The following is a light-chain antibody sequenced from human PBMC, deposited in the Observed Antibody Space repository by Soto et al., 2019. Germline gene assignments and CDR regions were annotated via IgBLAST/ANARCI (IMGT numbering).Light chain of an antibody. CDR3: TSYTSTIPYV. Sequence: QSALTQPASVSGSPGQSITVSCTGTSSDVGAYNLVSWYQQHPGKAPRLIIYEVSDRPSGVSPRFSGSKSGNTASLTISGLQVEDEADYFCTSYTSTIPYVFGSGTKLTVL. CDR2: EVS. V-gene: IGLV2-14*02. CDR1: SSDVGAYNL. J-gene: IGLJ1*01.